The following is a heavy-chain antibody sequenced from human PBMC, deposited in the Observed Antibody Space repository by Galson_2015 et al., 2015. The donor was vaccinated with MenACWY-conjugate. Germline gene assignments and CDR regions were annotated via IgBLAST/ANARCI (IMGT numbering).Heavy chain of an antibody. D-gene: IGHD4-17*01. Sequence: SVKVSCKASGGTFSSYAISWVRQAPGQGLEWMGGIIPIFGTANYAQKFQGRVTITADESTSTAYMELSSLRSEDTAVYYCAREEGRPTVTTFFPLDYWGQGTLVTVSS. V-gene: IGHV1-69*13. CDR2: IIPIFGTA. CDR3: AREEGRPTVTTFFPLDY. J-gene: IGHJ4*02. CDR1: GGTFSSYA.